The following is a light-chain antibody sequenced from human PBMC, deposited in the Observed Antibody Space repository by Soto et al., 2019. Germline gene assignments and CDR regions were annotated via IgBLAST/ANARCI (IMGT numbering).Light chain of an antibody. CDR3: QQYKKWPPSI. CDR2: DAS. CDR1: QSISDS. V-gene: IGKV3D-15*01. J-gene: IGKJ5*01. Sequence: ELVMTQSPATLSLSPGERATLSCRASQSISDSFAWYYQKPGQAPRLLIYDASTRATDIPARFSGSGSGTDFTLTISNLQSEDFAVYYCQQYKKWPPSIFGQGTRLEIK.